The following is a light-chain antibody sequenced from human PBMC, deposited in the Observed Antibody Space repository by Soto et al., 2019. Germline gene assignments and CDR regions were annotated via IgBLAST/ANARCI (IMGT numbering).Light chain of an antibody. V-gene: IGLV2-14*03. J-gene: IGLJ1*01. Sequence: QSVLTQPASVSGSPGQSITISCTGTSSDVGGYNYVSWYQHHPGKAPKLTIFDVSNRPSGVSNPFSGSKSGNMASLTISALQPEDEADYYCSSYTTSNTRQIVFGTGTKVTVL. CDR2: DVS. CDR1: SSDVGGYNY. CDR3: SSYTTSNTRQIV.